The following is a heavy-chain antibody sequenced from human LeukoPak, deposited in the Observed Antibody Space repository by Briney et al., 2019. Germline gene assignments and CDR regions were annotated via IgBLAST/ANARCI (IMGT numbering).Heavy chain of an antibody. CDR1: GDSVSTNSGA. Sequence: SQTLSLTCAISGDSVSTNSGAWNWIRQSPSRGLEWLGRTYYRSKWYSDYAVSVKSRITINPDTSKNQFSLQLNSVSPEDTAAYYCARGVTVVGYYFDYWGQGTLVTVSS. V-gene: IGHV6-1*01. J-gene: IGHJ4*02. D-gene: IGHD6-19*01. CDR2: TYYRSKWYS. CDR3: ARGVTVVGYYFDY.